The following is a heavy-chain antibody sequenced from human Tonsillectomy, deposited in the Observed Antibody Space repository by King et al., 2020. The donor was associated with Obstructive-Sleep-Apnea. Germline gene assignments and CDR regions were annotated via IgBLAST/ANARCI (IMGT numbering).Heavy chain of an antibody. CDR2: IHTSGST. V-gene: IGHV4-4*07. CDR3: ASWKVRGVIQEY. J-gene: IGHJ4*02. D-gene: IGHD3-10*01. Sequence: VQLQESGPGLVKPSETLSLTCTVSGGSISSYYWSWIRQPAGKGMEWIGRIHTSGSTNYNPSLKSRVIMSIDTSKNQFSLKLTSMTAADTAVYYCASWKVRGVIQEYWGQGTLVTVSS. CDR1: GGSISSYY.